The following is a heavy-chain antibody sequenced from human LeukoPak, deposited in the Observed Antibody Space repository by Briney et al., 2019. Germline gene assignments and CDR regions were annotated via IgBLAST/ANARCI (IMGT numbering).Heavy chain of an antibody. CDR3: AKNYGSGSQYYFDY. D-gene: IGHD3-10*01. J-gene: IGHJ4*02. CDR1: GYTFTGYY. Sequence: ASVKVSCKASGYTFTGYYMHWVRQAPGQGLEWMGRINPNSGGTNYAQKFQGRVTMTRGTSTSTAYMELSRLRSDGTAVYYCAKNYGSGSQYYFDYWGQGTLVTVSS. V-gene: IGHV1-2*06. CDR2: INPNSGGT.